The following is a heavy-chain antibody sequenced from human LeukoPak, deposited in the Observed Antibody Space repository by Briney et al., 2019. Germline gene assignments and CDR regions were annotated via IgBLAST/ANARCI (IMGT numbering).Heavy chain of an antibody. Sequence: ASVKVSCKASGYTFTGYYMHWVRQAPGQGLEWMGWINPNSGNTGYAQKFQGRVTMTRNTSISTAYMELSSLRSEDTAVYYCAREIKYSGSYWYYYYYGMDVWGQGTTVTVSS. V-gene: IGHV1-8*02. CDR1: GYTFTGYY. D-gene: IGHD1-26*01. J-gene: IGHJ6*02. CDR2: INPNSGNT. CDR3: AREIKYSGSYWYYYYYGMDV.